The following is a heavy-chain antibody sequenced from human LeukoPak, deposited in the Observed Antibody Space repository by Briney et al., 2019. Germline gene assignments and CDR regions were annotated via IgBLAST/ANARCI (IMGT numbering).Heavy chain of an antibody. CDR2: ISSPGSSI. J-gene: IGHJ6*03. V-gene: IGHV3-11*04. D-gene: IGHD2-15*01. Sequence: PGGSLRLSCAASGFTFSDYYMTWMRQAPGKGLGWVSHISSPGSSILYADSVKGRFTISRDNAKNSLYLQMHSLRVEDTAIYYCASGRPGPYYYYLDVWGKGTKVTVSS. CDR1: GFTFSDYY. CDR3: ASGRPGPYYYYLDV.